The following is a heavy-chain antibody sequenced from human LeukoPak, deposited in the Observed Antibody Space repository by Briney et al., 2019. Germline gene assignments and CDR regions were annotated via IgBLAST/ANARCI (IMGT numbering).Heavy chain of an antibody. J-gene: IGHJ4*02. CDR1: GYTFTGYY. CDR3: ARAQMPMIVVVITDLSFDY. CDR2: INPNSGGT. V-gene: IGHV1-2*02. Sequence: ASVKVSCTASGYTFTGYYMHWERQAPGQGLEWMGWINPNSGGTNYAQKFQGRVTMTRDTSISTAYMELSRLRSDDTAVYYCARAQMPMIVVVITDLSFDYWGQGTLVTVSS. D-gene: IGHD3-22*01.